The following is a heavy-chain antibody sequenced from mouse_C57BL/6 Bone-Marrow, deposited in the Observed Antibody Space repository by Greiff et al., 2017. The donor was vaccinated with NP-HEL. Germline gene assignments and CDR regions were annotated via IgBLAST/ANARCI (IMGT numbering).Heavy chain of an antibody. J-gene: IGHJ3*01. CDR2: IDPETGGT. CDR1: GYTFTDYE. Sequence: QVQLKQSGAELVRPGASVTLSCKASGYTFTDYEMHWVKQTPVHGLEWIGAIDPETGGTAYNQKFKGKAILTADKSSSTAYMELRSLTSEDSAVYYCTPIYYDYDGRFAYWGQGTLVTVSA. CDR3: TPIYYDYDGRFAY. V-gene: IGHV1-15*01. D-gene: IGHD2-4*01.